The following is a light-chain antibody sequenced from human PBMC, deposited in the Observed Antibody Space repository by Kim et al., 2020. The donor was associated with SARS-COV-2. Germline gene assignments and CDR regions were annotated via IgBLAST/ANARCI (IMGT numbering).Light chain of an antibody. CDR2: DVQ. CDR3: CSFAGSYTYV. V-gene: IGLV2-11*01. J-gene: IGLJ1*01. CDR1: SNDVGGYDY. Sequence: QYALTQPPSVSGSPGQSVTISCTGTSNDVGGYDYVSWYQQHPDKAPKLMISDVQKRPSGVPDRFSGSKSGNTASLTISGLQADDEADYYCCSFAGSYTYVFGTGTKVTVL.